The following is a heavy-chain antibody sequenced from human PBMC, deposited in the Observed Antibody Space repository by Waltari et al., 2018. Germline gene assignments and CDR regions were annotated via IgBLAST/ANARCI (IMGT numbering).Heavy chain of an antibody. Sequence: WWGWGRQSPEKGLEWIGQVHHSGKTHYNPSLQSRVAISLDKPKNHFSLNLNSVTAADTAIYYCAGDRAIGLFFDYWGRGTLVTVSS. CDR2: VHHSGKT. V-gene: IGHV4-4*02. CDR1: W. D-gene: IGHD2-2*01. CDR3: AGDRAIGLFFDY. J-gene: IGHJ4*02.